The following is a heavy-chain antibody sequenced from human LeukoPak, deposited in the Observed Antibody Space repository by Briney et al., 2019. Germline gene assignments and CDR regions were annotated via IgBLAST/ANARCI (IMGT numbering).Heavy chain of an antibody. Sequence: SETLSLTCTVSDNSIRSYYWNWIRQPPGKGLEWGGHIYYSGSTNYNPSLKSRVTISIDTSKNQFSLKLSSVTAADTAVYYCARNYRYCSSTSCYDLWGQGTLVTVSS. CDR3: ARNYRYCSSTSCYDL. J-gene: IGHJ5*02. CDR1: DNSIRSYY. CDR2: IYYSGST. V-gene: IGHV4-59*08. D-gene: IGHD2-2*01.